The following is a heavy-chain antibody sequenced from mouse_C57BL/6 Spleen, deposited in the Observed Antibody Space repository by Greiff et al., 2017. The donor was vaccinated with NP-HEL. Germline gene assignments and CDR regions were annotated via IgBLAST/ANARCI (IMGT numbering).Heavy chain of an antibody. D-gene: IGHD5-1-1*01. Sequence: EVQLQQSGPELVKPGASVKMSCKASGYTFTDYNMHWVKQSHGKSLEWIGYINPNNGGTSYNQKFKGKATLTVNKSSSTAYMELRSLTSEDSAVYYCARGPKYEDYSMDYWGQGTSVTVSS. CDR3: ARGPKYEDYSMDY. V-gene: IGHV1-22*01. J-gene: IGHJ4*01. CDR1: GYTFTDYN. CDR2: INPNNGGT.